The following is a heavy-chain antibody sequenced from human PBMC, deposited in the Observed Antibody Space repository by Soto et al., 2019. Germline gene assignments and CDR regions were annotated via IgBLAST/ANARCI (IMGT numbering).Heavy chain of an antibody. CDR2: IKSKTDGGTT. D-gene: IGHD6-19*01. V-gene: IGHV3-15*07. Sequence: PGGSLRLSCAASGFTFSNAWMNWVRQAPGKGLEWVGRIKSKTDGGTTDYAAPVKGRFTISRDDSKNTLYLQMNSLKTEDTAVYYCTTDPQWLSRYRYYYGMDVWGQGTTVTVSS. J-gene: IGHJ6*02. CDR3: TTDPQWLSRYRYYYGMDV. CDR1: GFTFSNAW.